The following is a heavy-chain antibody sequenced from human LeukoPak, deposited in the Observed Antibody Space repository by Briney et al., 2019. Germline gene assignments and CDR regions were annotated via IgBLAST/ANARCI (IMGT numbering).Heavy chain of an antibody. V-gene: IGHV3-23*01. CDR3: VRGLGDY. J-gene: IGHJ4*02. CDR1: GFTFSSYA. Sequence: GGSLRLSCAASGFTFSSYAMSWVRQAPGKGLEWVSAISASGGTTYYADSVKGRFTISRDNAKNMLYLQMNNVRVDDTAIYYCVRGLGDYWGRGTLVTVSS. CDR2: ISASGGTT.